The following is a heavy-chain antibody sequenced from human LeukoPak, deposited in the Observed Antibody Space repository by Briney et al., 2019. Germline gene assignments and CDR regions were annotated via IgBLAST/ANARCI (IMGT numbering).Heavy chain of an antibody. CDR3: VRQGGGDNCR. CDR2: ISGSGGST. V-gene: IGHV3-23*01. CDR1: GFTLSSFA. J-gene: IGHJ4*01. D-gene: IGHD4-23*01. Sequence: GGSPSFSCAAPGFTLSSFALSGARQAQGRGREGVSVISGSGGSTYYADSVKGRFTVTRDESKNMMFLQMNTLRPDDTAMYYCVRQGGGDNCRWGQGALVTVSS.